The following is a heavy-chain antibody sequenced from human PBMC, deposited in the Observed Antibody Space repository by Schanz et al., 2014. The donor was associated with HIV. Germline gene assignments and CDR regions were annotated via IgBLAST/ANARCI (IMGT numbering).Heavy chain of an antibody. D-gene: IGHD3-16*01. CDR2: ISGYNDNT. CDR1: GYTFITYG. V-gene: IGHV1-18*01. J-gene: IGHJ4*02. CDR3: TRADSPNRVCNWSDY. Sequence: QVQLVQSGPEVKKPGASVKVSCKTSGYTFITYGISWVRQAPGQGLECLGWISGYNDNTKYAERLQGRVTVTKDTSTTTAYMELRSLRSDDAAIYYGTRADSPNRVCNWSDYWGQGTLVTVSS.